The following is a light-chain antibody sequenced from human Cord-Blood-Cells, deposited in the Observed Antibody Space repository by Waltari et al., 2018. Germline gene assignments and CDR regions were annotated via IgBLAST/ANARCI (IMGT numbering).Light chain of an antibody. CDR3: QQYNSYS. CDR2: KAS. CDR1: QSISRW. J-gene: IGKJ4*01. V-gene: IGKV1-5*03. Sequence: DIQMTQSPSTLSASVGATVTITCRASQSISRWLAGYQPKPGKAPTLLIYKASSLKSGVPSRFSGSGSGTEFTLTISSLQPDDFATYYCQQYNSYSFGGGTKVEIK.